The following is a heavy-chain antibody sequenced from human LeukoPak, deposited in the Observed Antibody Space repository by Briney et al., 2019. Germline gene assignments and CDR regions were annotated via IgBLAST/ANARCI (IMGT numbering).Heavy chain of an antibody. Sequence: SETLSLTCTVSGGSISSSGYFWGWIRPPPGKGLDWIGSIYYSGNTYYNPSLKSRVTISVDTSKNQFSLRLNSVTAADTAVYYCARLSARSFSYYFDCWGQGTLVTVSS. CDR3: ARLSARSFSYYFDC. D-gene: IGHD2-15*01. V-gene: IGHV4-39*01. CDR2: IYYSGNT. CDR1: GGSISSSGYF. J-gene: IGHJ4*02.